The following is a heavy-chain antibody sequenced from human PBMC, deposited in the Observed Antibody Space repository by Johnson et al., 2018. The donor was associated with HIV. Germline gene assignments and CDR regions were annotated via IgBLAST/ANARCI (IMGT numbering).Heavy chain of an antibody. CDR2: FGSAGDT. D-gene: IGHD3-3*01. V-gene: IGHV3-13*01. Sequence: VQLVESGGGLVQPGGSLRLSCAASRFTFSNYDMYWVRQVTGKGLEWVSSFGSAGDTNYPGSVKGRFTMSRDNSKNTLYLQMNSLRAEDTAVYYCARDASLRFLEWFDAFDIWGQGTMVTVSS. CDR3: ARDASLRFLEWFDAFDI. J-gene: IGHJ3*02. CDR1: RFTFSNYD.